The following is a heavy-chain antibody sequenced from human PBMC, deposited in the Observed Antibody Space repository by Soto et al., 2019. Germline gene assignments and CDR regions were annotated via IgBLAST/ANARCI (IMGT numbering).Heavy chain of an antibody. Sequence: QVQLQESGPGLVKPSQTLSLTCTVSGGSINIGGFYWSWVRQHPGKGLEWIGYIYHSGSTYYNPSLKRRGTTTEDTSKNQFSLKLSSVTAADTAVYYCGRRGFSCGGGYFDLWGRGTLVTVSS. CDR1: GGSINIGGFY. D-gene: IGHD5-18*01. J-gene: IGHJ2*01. V-gene: IGHV4-31*03. CDR2: IYHSGST. CDR3: GRRGFSCGGGYFDL.